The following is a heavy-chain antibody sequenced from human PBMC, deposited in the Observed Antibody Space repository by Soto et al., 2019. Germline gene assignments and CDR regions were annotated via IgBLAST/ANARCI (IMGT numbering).Heavy chain of an antibody. Sequence: PGGSLRLSCAASGFTFSSYAMSWVHQAPGKGLEWVSAISGSGGSTYYADSVKGRFTISRDNSKNTLYLQMNSLRAEDTAVYYCAKDSSGYYYPFDYWGQGTLVTVSS. CDR2: ISGSGGST. D-gene: IGHD3-22*01. CDR1: GFTFSSYA. CDR3: AKDSSGYYYPFDY. J-gene: IGHJ4*02. V-gene: IGHV3-23*01.